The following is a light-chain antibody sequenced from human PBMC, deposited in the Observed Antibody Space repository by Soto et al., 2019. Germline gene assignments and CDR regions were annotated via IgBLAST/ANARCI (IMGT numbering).Light chain of an antibody. CDR1: QSVSSN. V-gene: IGKV3-15*01. J-gene: IGKJ1*01. CDR2: GAS. Sequence: EIVMTQSPATLSVSPGERGTLSCRASQSVSSNLACYQQKPGRAPRLLIYGASTSATGIPARFSGSGSGTEFTLTISSLQSEDFAVYYCQQYNNWPRTFGQGTKVEIK. CDR3: QQYNNWPRT.